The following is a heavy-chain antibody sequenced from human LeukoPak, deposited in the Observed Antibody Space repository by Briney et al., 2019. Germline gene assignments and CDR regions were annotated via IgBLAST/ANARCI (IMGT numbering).Heavy chain of an antibody. V-gene: IGHV4-59*08. J-gene: IGHJ4*02. Sequence: SETLSLTCTASGGSISSYYWSWIRQPPGKGLEWIGYMYYSGSTNYNPSLRSRVTMSIDTSKNQFSLKLSSVTAADTAVYYCARSITGTTVYFDYWGQGTLVTVSS. D-gene: IGHD1-7*01. CDR2: MYYSGST. CDR3: ARSITGTTVYFDY. CDR1: GGSISSYY.